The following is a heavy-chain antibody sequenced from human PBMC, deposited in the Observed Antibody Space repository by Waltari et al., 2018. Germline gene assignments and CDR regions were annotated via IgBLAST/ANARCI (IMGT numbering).Heavy chain of an antibody. V-gene: IGHV1-69*08. D-gene: IGHD5-18*01. CDR1: GGTFSSYA. CDR3: HREYSYDGTYGMDV. CDR2: IIPSFGTA. Sequence: QVQLVQSGAEVKKPGSSVKVSCKASGGTFSSYAISWVRQAPGQGLEWMGSIIPSFGTANYAQKFQGRVTITADKSTSTAYMELSSLRSEDTAVYYCHREYSYDGTYGMDVWGQGTTVTVSS. J-gene: IGHJ6*02.